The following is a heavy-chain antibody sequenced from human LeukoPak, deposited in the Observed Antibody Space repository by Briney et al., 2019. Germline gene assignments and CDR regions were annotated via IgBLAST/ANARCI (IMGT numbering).Heavy chain of an antibody. Sequence: NPSETLSLTCTICGGSISTYYWSWIRQPPGKGLEWIGYIYYSGITKYNPSVKSRVTISVDTSKNQFSLKVSSVTAADTAVYYCARGTNMMASLRFDPWGQGTLVTV. V-gene: IGHV4-59*01. CDR1: GGSISTYY. CDR3: ARGTNMMASLRFDP. D-gene: IGHD2-8*01. CDR2: IYYSGIT. J-gene: IGHJ5*02.